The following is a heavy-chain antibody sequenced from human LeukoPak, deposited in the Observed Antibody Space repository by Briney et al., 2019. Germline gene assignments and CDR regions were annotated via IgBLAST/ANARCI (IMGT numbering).Heavy chain of an antibody. CDR2: IYSSGSS. CDR3: ARRSGSGWYIDY. V-gene: IGHV4-59*08. J-gene: IGHJ4*02. Sequence: PSETLSLTCTVSNGSINSYYWNWIRQPPGKGLEWIGYIYSSGSSNYDPSLKGRVAISMNTSHNQFSLKLTSVTAADTAVYYCARRSGSGWYIDYWGQGTLVTVSS. CDR1: NGSINSYY. D-gene: IGHD6-19*01.